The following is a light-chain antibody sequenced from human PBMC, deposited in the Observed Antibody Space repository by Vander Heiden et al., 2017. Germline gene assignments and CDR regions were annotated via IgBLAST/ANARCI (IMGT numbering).Light chain of an antibody. CDR1: QSASRN. CDR3: QQYHNWPPYT. Sequence: EIVLTQSPATLSVSPGERVTLSCRASQSASRNLAWYQQKPGQAPRLLIYGASTRATGIPARFSGSGSGTEFTLTISSLQSEDFAVYYCQQYHNWPPYTFGQGTKLEIK. CDR2: GAS. J-gene: IGKJ2*01. V-gene: IGKV3-15*01.